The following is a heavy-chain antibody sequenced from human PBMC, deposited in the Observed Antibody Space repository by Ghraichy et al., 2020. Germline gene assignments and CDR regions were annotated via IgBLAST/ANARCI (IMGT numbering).Heavy chain of an antibody. J-gene: IGHJ4*02. D-gene: IGHD3-10*01. Sequence: GGSLRLSCAASGFTFTMYGIHWVRQAPGKGLEWVAVTSHDGNNKYYADSLKGRFTISRDDSHNTVFLQMNSLRPEDSAVYYCARDLHPMATTYYYGLDVWGQGTLVTVSS. CDR1: GFTFTMYG. CDR3: ARDLHPMATTYYYGLDV. CDR2: TSHDGNNK. V-gene: IGHV3-30-3*01.